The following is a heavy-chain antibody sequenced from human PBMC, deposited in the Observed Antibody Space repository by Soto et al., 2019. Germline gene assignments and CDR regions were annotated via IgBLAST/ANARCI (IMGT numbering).Heavy chain of an antibody. V-gene: IGHV4-59*08. Sequence: PSETLSLTCTVSGGSITSYYWSWIRQPPGKGLEWIGYIHYSGSTKYNPSLKSRVTISVDTSKTQFSLRLTSVTAADTAMYYCGENDDCGGGSCYSVGYGGQGTLVTVSS. CDR3: GENDDCGGGSCYSVGY. J-gene: IGHJ4*02. CDR1: GGSITSYY. D-gene: IGHD2-15*01. CDR2: IHYSGST.